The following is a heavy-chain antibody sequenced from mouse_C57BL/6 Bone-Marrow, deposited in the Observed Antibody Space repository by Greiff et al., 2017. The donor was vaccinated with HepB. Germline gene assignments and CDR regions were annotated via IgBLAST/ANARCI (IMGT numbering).Heavy chain of an antibody. V-gene: IGHV7-3*01. CDR3: ARVLDY. CDR2: IRNKANGYTT. CDR1: GFTFTDYY. J-gene: IGHJ4*01. Sequence: VQLKESGGGLVQPGGSLSLSCAASGFTFTDYYMSWVRQPPGKALEWLGFIRNKANGYTTEYSASVKGRFTISRDNSQSILYLQMNARRAEDSATYYCARVLDYWGQGTSVTVSS.